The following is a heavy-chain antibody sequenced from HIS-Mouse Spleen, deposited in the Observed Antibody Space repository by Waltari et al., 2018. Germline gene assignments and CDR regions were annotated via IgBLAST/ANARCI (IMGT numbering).Heavy chain of an antibody. J-gene: IGHJ2*01. Sequence: QLQLQESGPGLVKPSETLSLTCTVSGGSISISSYYWWWTRQPPGKGLAWIGSIYSSGSTYYNPSLKSRVTISVDTSKNQFSLKLSSVTAADTAVYYCAREIPYSSSWYDWYFDLWGRGTLVTVSS. CDR2: IYSSGST. V-gene: IGHV4-39*07. CDR1: GGSISISSYY. D-gene: IGHD6-13*01. CDR3: AREIPYSSSWYDWYFDL.